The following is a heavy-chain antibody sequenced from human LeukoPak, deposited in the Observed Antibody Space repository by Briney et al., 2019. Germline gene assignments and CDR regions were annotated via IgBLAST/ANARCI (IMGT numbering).Heavy chain of an antibody. CDR1: ASGVAFTSHS. CDR3: AREYNSRATFDY. V-gene: IGHV3-21*05. D-gene: IGHD1-20*01. Sequence: GGSLRLSCAASASGVAFTSHSMNWARQAPGQGLEWISYIHSSGDYIFYADSVKGRFTVSRDNARNSLYLQMNSLRAEDTAIYYCAREYNSRATFDYWGQGTLVTVSS. CDR2: IHSSGDYI. J-gene: IGHJ4*02.